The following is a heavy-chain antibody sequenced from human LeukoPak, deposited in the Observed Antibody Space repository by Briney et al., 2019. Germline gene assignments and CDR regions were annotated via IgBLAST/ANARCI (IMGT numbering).Heavy chain of an antibody. CDR1: GYTFTGYY. J-gene: IGHJ4*02. V-gene: IGHV1-2*02. CDR2: INPNSGGT. Sequence: ASVTVSCKASGYTFTGYYMHWVRQAPGQGLEWMGWINPNSGGTNYAQKFQGRVTMTRDTSISTAYMELSRLRSDDTAVYYCARDRTETYGDYLDYWGQGTLVTVSS. D-gene: IGHD4-17*01. CDR3: ARDRTETYGDYLDY.